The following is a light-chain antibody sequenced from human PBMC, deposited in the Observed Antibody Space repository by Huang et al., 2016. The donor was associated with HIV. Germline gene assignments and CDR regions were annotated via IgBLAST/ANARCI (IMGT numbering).Light chain of an antibody. CDR1: QSVSTN. J-gene: IGKJ4*01. CDR3: QQYNIWPLT. V-gene: IGKV3-15*01. Sequence: EIVMTQSPATLSVSPGERVTLSCSASQSVSTNLVWYQQKPGQAPRLLIYGASTRATGVPARCSASGSGTEFTLTISSLQFEDFEVYYCQQYNIWPLTFGGGTKVEIK. CDR2: GAS.